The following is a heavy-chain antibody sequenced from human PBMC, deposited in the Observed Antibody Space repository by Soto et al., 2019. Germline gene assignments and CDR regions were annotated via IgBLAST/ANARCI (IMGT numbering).Heavy chain of an antibody. D-gene: IGHD3-3*01. CDR2: INSDGSST. J-gene: IGHJ4*02. CDR3: ARRRITIFGGGNVAFDY. Sequence: EVQLVESGGGLVQPGGSRRLSCAASGFTFSSYWMHWVRQAPGKGLVGVSRINSDGSSTSYADSVKGRFTISRDNAKNTLYLQMNSLRAEDTAVYYCARRRITIFGGGNVAFDYWGQGTLVTVSS. CDR1: GFTFSSYW. V-gene: IGHV3-74*01.